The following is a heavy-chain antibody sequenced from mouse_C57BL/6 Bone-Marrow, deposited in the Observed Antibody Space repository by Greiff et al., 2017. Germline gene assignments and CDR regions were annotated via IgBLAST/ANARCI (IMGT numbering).Heavy chain of an antibody. CDR3: ARRIFLPSMDY. CDR2: IYPSDSET. J-gene: IGHJ4*01. V-gene: IGHV1-61*01. CDR1: GYTFTSYW. Sequence: VQLQQPGAELVRPGSSVKLSCKASGYTFTSYWMDWVKQRPGQGLEWIGNIYPSDSETHYNQKFKDKATLTVDKSSSTAYMQLSSLTSEDSAVYYCARRIFLPSMDYWGQGTSVTVSS. D-gene: IGHD2-1*01.